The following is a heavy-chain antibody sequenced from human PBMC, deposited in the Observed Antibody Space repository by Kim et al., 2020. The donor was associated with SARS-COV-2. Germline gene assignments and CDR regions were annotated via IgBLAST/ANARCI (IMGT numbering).Heavy chain of an antibody. D-gene: IGHD3-10*02. CDR1: GGSISSPDYY. V-gene: IGHV4-39*01. CDR2: LYYIGST. CDR3: ARQEKITLLDF. Sequence: SETLSLTCTISGGSISSPDYYWGWIRQPPNKGLEYIGSLYYIGSTYYNPSLKSRVTMSVDTSKNQFSLELSSVTAADTAVYYCARQEKITLLDFWGQGTL. J-gene: IGHJ4*02.